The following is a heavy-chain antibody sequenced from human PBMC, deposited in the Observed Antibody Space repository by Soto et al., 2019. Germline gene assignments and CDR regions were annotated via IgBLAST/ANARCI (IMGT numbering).Heavy chain of an antibody. CDR1: GGSISSGGYY. CDR3: ARVRIDYGGRFDP. V-gene: IGHV4-31*03. CDR2: IYYSGST. J-gene: IGHJ5*02. D-gene: IGHD4-17*01. Sequence: SDTLSLTCTVSGGSISSGGYYWSWIRQHPGKGLEWIGYIYYSGSTYYNPSLKSRVTISVDTSKNQFSLKLSSVTAADTAVYYCARVRIDYGGRFDPWGQGTLVTVSS.